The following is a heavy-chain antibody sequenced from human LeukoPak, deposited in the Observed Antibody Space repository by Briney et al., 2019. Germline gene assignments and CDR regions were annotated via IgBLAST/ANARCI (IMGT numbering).Heavy chain of an antibody. CDR3: ARGVFSNWYYFDY. CDR2: VYTSGTT. D-gene: IGHD6-13*01. CDR1: NGSISSYY. V-gene: IGHV4-4*07. J-gene: IGHJ4*02. Sequence: PSETLSLTCTVSNGSISSYYWSWIRQPAGEGLEWIGRVYTSGTTNYNPSLKSRVTMSIDTSKNQLSLKLTSVTAADTAVYYCARGVFSNWYYFDYWGQGALVTVSS.